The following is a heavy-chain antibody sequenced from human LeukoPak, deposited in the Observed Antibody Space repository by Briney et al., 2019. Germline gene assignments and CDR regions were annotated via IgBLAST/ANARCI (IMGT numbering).Heavy chain of an antibody. CDR3: ARGGDFWSGYIY. CDR2: IYYSGST. D-gene: IGHD3-3*01. V-gene: IGHV4-59*01. J-gene: IGHJ4*02. Sequence: SETLSLTCTVSGGSISSYYWSWIRQPPGKGLEWIGYIYYSGSTNYNPSLKSRVTISVDTSKNQFSLKLSSVTAADTAVYYCARGGDFWSGYIYWGQGTLVTVSS. CDR1: GGSISSYY.